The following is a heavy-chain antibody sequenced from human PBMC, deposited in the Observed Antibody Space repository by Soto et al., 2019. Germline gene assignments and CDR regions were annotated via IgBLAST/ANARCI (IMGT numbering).Heavy chain of an antibody. CDR2: ISSSSRRT. CDR1: GFTFGNYG. V-gene: IGHV3-23*01. Sequence: GVSLRLSCETSGFTFGNYGMGWVRQAQGKGLYWVSGISSSSRRTYYADSVRGRFTISRDNSKNTLYLQMDTLRADDTAVHYYPKVAESGVVIEYFDSWGQGSLVTVSS. D-gene: IGHD3-3*01. J-gene: IGHJ4*02. CDR3: PKVAESGVVIEYFDS.